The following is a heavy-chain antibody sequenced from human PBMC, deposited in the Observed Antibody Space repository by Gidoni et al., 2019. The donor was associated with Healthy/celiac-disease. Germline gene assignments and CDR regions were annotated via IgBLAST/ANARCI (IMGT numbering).Heavy chain of an antibody. Sequence: QVQLVQSGAEVKKHGASVKVSCKASGYTLTSYDINWVRQVTGQGLEWMGWMNPNSGNTGYAQKFQGRVTMTRNTSSSTAYIELSSLRSEDTAVYYGARSARYFDWLIHNLKYYFDYWGQGTLVTVSS. V-gene: IGHV1-8*01. CDR1: GYTLTSYD. D-gene: IGHD3-9*01. CDR2: MNPNSGNT. CDR3: ARSARYFDWLIHNLKYYFDY. J-gene: IGHJ4*02.